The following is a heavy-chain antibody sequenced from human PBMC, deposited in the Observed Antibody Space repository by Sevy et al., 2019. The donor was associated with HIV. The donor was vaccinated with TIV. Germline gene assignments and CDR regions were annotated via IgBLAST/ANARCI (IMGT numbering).Heavy chain of an antibody. CDR1: GFTFSSYA. V-gene: IGHV3-23*01. Sequence: GGSLRLSCAASGFTFSSYAMSWVRQAPGKGLEWVSAISGGGGSTYYADSVKGRFTISRDNSKNTLYLQMNSLRAEDTAVYYCAKGGDWNDGGTFDFDYWGQGTLVTVSS. CDR2: ISGGGGST. J-gene: IGHJ4*02. D-gene: IGHD1-1*01. CDR3: AKGGDWNDGGTFDFDY.